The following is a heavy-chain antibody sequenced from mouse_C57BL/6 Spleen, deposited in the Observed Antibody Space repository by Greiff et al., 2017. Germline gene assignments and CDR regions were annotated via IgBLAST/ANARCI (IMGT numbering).Heavy chain of an antibody. V-gene: IGHV1-26*01. D-gene: IGHD4-1*01. CDR2: INPNNGGT. CDR1: GYTFTDYY. Sequence: EVQLQQSGPELVKPGASVKISCKASGYTFTDYYMNWVKQSHGKSLEWIGDINPNNGGTSYNQKFKGKATLTVDKSSSTAYMELRSLTSEDSAVYYCARTGNWDDYWGQGTLVTVSA. J-gene: IGHJ3*01. CDR3: ARTGNWDDY.